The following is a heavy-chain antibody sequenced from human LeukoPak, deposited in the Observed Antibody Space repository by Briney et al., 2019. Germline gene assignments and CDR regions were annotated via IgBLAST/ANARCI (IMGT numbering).Heavy chain of an antibody. Sequence: GKSLRLSCAASGFALDDYAMQWVRQAPGKGLEWVSSISWDSGNSVYADSVKGRFTISRDNAKNSLYLQMNSLTPEDTALYYCIKDLRLDLHLDTFEIWGQGTMVTVSS. D-gene: IGHD1-7*01. V-gene: IGHV3-9*01. J-gene: IGHJ3*02. CDR2: ISWDSGNS. CDR1: GFALDDYA. CDR3: IKDLRLDLHLDTFEI.